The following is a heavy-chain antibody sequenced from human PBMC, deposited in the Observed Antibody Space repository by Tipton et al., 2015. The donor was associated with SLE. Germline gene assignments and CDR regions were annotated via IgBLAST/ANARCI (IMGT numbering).Heavy chain of an antibody. CDR3: VKDIGTVTAALGF. D-gene: IGHD4-17*01. CDR1: GVTFTDYA. Sequence: SLRLSCAASGVTFTDYALHWVRQVPGKGLEWVSGIFWNSDSIGYADSVRGRFTISRDNAKNSLYLQMNSLRAEDTALYYCVKDIGTVTAALGFWGQGTLVTVSS. J-gene: IGHJ4*02. CDR2: IFWNSDSI. V-gene: IGHV3-9*01.